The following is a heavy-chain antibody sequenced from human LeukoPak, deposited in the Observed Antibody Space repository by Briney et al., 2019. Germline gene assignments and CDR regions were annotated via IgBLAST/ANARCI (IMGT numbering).Heavy chain of an antibody. V-gene: IGHV1-2*02. CDR1: GYTFTGYY. CDR3: ARDPYYYDSSGYYY. CDR2: INPNSGGT. Sequence: ASVKVSCKASGYTFTGYYMHWVRQAPGQGLEWMGWINPNSGGTNYARKFQGRVTMTRDTSISTAYMELSRLRSDDTAVYYCARDPYYYDSSGYYYWGQGTLVTVSS. D-gene: IGHD3-22*01. J-gene: IGHJ4*02.